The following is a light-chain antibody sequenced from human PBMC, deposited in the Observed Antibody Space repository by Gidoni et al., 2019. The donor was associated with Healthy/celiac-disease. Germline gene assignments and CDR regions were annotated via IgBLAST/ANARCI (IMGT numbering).Light chain of an antibody. Sequence: EIVLTQSPATLSLSPGERATLSCRASQRVSSYLAWYQRKPGQAPRLLIYDASNRATCIPSRFSGSGSGTDFTLTISSLEPEDFAVYYCQQRSNLPRTFGQGTKVEIK. J-gene: IGKJ1*01. CDR1: QRVSSY. CDR2: DAS. V-gene: IGKV3-11*01. CDR3: QQRSNLPRT.